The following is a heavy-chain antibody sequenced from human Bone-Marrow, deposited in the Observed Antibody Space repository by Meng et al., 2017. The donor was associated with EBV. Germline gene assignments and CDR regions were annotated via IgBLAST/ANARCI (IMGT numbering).Heavy chain of an antibody. D-gene: IGHD3-16*01. CDR1: VYTFTSYE. CDR2: MNPNSGNT. Sequence: VALVHCVAEVYKPWDPVKVSCKASVYTFTSYETHWVRQATGQGLEWMGWMNPNSGNTGYAQKFQNRVTMTRNTPISTAYMELSSRRSEDTAVYYCARGTYDRPVDPWGQGTLVTVSS. CDR3: ARGTYDRPVDP. V-gene: IGHV1-8*01. J-gene: IGHJ5*02.